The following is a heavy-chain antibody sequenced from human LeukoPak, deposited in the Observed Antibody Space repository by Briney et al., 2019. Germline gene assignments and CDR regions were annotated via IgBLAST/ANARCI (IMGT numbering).Heavy chain of an antibody. CDR1: GWSFSGYY. CDR2: IEHSGST. CDR3: ALYVSTYYSDTSASIRGASDI. V-gene: IGHV4-34*01. Sequence: SDTVSLTRAVYGWSFSGYYWSWIRQPPGKGLEWIGEIEHSGSTNYSPSLKSRVTISVDTYENQFYLRLSSVTAADTAGYYCALYVSTYYSDTSASIRGASDIWGEGTVVTVSS. J-gene: IGHJ3*02. D-gene: IGHD3-22*01.